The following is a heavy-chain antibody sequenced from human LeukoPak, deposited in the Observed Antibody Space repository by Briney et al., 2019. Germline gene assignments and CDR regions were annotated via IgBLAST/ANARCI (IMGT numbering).Heavy chain of an antibody. CDR1: GFTFSSYG. Sequence: GGSLRLSCAASGFTFSSYGMHWVRQAPGKGLEWVAVISYDGSNKYYADSVKGRFTISRDNSKNRLYLQMNSLRAEDTAVYYCAKGGDCSGGSCYYFDYWGQGTLVTVSS. CDR2: ISYDGSNK. V-gene: IGHV3-30*18. CDR3: AKGGDCSGGSCYYFDY. J-gene: IGHJ4*02. D-gene: IGHD2-15*01.